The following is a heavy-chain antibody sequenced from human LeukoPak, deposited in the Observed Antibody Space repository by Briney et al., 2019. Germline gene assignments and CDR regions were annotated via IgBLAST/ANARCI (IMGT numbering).Heavy chain of an antibody. CDR1: GGSISSYY. D-gene: IGHD3-3*01. CDR2: IYYSGST. Sequence: SETLSLTCTVSGGSISSYYWSWIRQPPGKGLEWIGYIYYSGSTNYNPSLKSRVTISVDTSKNQFSLKLSSVTAADTAVYYCARAAYYDFWSGYLGLFDYWGQGTLVTVSS. V-gene: IGHV4-59*01. J-gene: IGHJ4*02. CDR3: ARAAYYDFWSGYLGLFDY.